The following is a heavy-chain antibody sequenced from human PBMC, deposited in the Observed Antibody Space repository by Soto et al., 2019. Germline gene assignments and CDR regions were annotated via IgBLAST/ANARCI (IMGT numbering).Heavy chain of an antibody. Sequence: GGSLRLSCAASGFTFSSYAMSWVRQAPGKGLEWVSAISGSGGSTYYADSVKGRFTISRDNSKNTLYLQMNSLRAEDTAVYYCARDLWFGEFGYYGMDVWGQGTTVTVSS. CDR2: ISGSGGST. CDR1: GFTFSSYA. CDR3: ARDLWFGEFGYYGMDV. J-gene: IGHJ6*02. V-gene: IGHV3-23*01. D-gene: IGHD3-10*01.